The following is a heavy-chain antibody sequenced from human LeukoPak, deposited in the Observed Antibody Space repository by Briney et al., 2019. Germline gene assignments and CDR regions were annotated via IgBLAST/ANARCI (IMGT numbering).Heavy chain of an antibody. Sequence: PSQTLSLTRTVSGGSISSGSYYGSWIRQPAGKGLEWIGRIYTRWRTNYNRSLKSRVTISVDTSKNQFSLKLSSVTAADTAVYYCARGVVYKGWEHSTYYYYYMDVWGKGTTVTISS. CDR2: IYTRWRT. CDR3: ARGVVYKGWEHSTYYYYYMDV. J-gene: IGHJ6*03. CDR1: GGSISSGSYY. V-gene: IGHV4-61*02. D-gene: IGHD1-26*01.